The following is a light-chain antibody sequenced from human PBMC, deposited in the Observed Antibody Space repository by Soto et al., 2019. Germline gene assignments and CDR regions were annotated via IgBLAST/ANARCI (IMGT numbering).Light chain of an antibody. CDR3: QQYNNWPPIT. J-gene: IGKJ5*01. CDR1: QSVSSN. Sequence: EIVRTRAPATLSVSLGERATLSCRASQSVSSNLAWYQQKPGQAPRLLIYGASTRATGIPARFSGSGSGTEFTLTISSLQSEEFAVYYCQQYNNWPPITFGQGTRLEIK. CDR2: GAS. V-gene: IGKV3-15*01.